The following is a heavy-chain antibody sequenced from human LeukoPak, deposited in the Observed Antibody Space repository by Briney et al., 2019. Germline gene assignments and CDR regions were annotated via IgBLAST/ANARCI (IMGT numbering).Heavy chain of an antibody. CDR2: IKQDGSEK. Sequence: PGGSPRLSCAVSGFTFSSYWMSWVRQAPGKGLEWVANIKQDGSEKNYVDSVKGRFTISRDNAKNSLYLQMNSLRAEDTAVYYCASGGQIWISWGQGTLVTVSS. CDR1: GFTFSSYW. J-gene: IGHJ5*02. V-gene: IGHV3-7*01. CDR3: ASGGQIWIS. D-gene: IGHD5-18*01.